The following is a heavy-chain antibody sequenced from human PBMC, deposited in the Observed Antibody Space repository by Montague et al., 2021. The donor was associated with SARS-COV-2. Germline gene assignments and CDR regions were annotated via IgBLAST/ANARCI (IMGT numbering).Heavy chain of an antibody. CDR2: ITGDGRNI. V-gene: IGHV3-74*03. CDR3: ARDCRSSSCTNWGY. CDR1: GFSFNANW. Sequence: SLRLSCAASGFSFNANWMHWVRQAPGKGLVWVSGITGDGRNIEYADSVKGRFTISRDNSKNTLYLQMNSLRVEDTAVYYCARDCRSSSCTNWGYWGQGTLVTVSS. J-gene: IGHJ4*02. D-gene: IGHD2-2*01.